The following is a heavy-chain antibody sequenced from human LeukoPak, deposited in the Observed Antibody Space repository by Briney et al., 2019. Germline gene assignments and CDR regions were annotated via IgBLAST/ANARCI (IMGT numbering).Heavy chain of an antibody. CDR1: GFTFTSYS. Sequence: PGGSLRLSCAASGFTFTSYSMNWVRQAPGKGLEWVSTISGGGGSTYYADSVKGRFTISRDNSKNTLYLPVNSLRAEDTAVYYCAKGGKWDVTPFDYWGQGTLVTVSS. CDR2: ISGGGGST. D-gene: IGHD1-26*01. CDR3: AKGGKWDVTPFDY. J-gene: IGHJ4*02. V-gene: IGHV3-23*01.